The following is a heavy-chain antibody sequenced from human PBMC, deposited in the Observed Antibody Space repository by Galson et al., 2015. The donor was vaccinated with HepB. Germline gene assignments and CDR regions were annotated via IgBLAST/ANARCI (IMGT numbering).Heavy chain of an antibody. Sequence: SLRLSCAASGSTFSSYAMHWVRQAPGKGLEWVAVISYDGSNKYYADSVKGRFTNSRDNSKNTLYLQMNSLRAEDTAVYYCARDPYWYYDSSGYVYYYYGMDVWGQGTTVTVSS. J-gene: IGHJ6*02. V-gene: IGHV3-30*04. CDR2: ISYDGSNK. CDR1: GSTFSSYA. CDR3: ARDPYWYYDSSGYVYYYYGMDV. D-gene: IGHD3-22*01.